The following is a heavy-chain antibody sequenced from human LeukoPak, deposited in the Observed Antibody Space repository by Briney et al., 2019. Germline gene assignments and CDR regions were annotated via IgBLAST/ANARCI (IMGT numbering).Heavy chain of an antibody. J-gene: IGHJ4*02. CDR2: INGDGRDK. CDR3: ARGVDSAIDW. D-gene: IGHD3-9*01. Sequence: QPGGSLRLSCAAAGFTFSSYWMNWVRQAQGKGLEWVANINGDGRDKYYVGTVRGRFTISRDNADNALYLQMNSLRGDDTAVYYCARGVDSAIDWWGQRTLVTVSS. V-gene: IGHV3-7*01. CDR1: GFTFSSYW.